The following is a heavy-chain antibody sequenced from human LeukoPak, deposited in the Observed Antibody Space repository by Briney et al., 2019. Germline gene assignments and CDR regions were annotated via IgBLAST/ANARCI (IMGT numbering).Heavy chain of an antibody. V-gene: IGHV4-34*01. CDR1: GGSFSGYY. Sequence: SETLSLTCAVYGGSFSGYYWSWIRQPPGKGLEWIGEINHSGSTNYNPSLKSRVTISVDTSKNQFSLKLSSVTAADTAVYYCARELSEMGELFFDYWGQGTLVTVSS. D-gene: IGHD3-16*01. CDR3: ARELSEMGELFFDY. CDR2: INHSGST. J-gene: IGHJ4*02.